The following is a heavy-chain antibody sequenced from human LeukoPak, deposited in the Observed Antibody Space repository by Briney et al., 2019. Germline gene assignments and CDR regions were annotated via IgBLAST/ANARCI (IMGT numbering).Heavy chain of an antibody. J-gene: IGHJ5*02. CDR2: MNPDSANT. CDR1: GYTFTSHD. D-gene: IGHD2-2*01. CDR3: ARGPALYCSSTSCYAGSAFDP. Sequence: ASVKVSCKASGYTFTSHDINWVRQASGQGLEWMGWMNPDSANTGYAQKFQGRVTMTRNTSISTAYMELSSLRSEDTAVYYCARGPALYCSSTSCYAGSAFDPWGQGTLVTVSS. V-gene: IGHV1-8*01.